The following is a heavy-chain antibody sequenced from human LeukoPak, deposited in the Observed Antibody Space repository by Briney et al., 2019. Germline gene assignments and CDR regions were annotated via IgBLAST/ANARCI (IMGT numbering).Heavy chain of an antibody. CDR2: IYHSGST. V-gene: IGHV4-30-2*01. J-gene: IGHJ3*02. Sequence: SETLSLTCAVSGGSISSGGYSWSWIRQPPGKGLEWIGYIYHSGSTYYNPSLKSRVTISVDRSKNQFSLKLSSVTAADTAVYYCARRDSSSRYEGAFDIWGQGTMVTVSS. CDR1: GGSISSGGYS. D-gene: IGHD6-13*01. CDR3: ARRDSSSRYEGAFDI.